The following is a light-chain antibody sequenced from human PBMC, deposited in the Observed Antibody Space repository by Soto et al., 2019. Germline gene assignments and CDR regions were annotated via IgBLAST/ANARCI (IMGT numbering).Light chain of an antibody. CDR3: QQYYSYPIT. J-gene: IGKJ4*01. V-gene: IGKV1-8*01. Sequence: AIRMTQSPSSLSASTGDRVTITCRASQGISSYLAWYQQKPGKAPKLLTYAASTLQSGVPSRFSGSGSGTDFTLTISCLQSEDFATYYCQQYYSYPITFGGGTKVDIK. CDR2: AAS. CDR1: QGISSY.